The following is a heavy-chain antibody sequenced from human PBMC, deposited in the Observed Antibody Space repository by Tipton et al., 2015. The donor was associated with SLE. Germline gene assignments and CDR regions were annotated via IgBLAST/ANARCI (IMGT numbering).Heavy chain of an antibody. CDR1: GDSVSHYY. V-gene: IGHV4-4*07. D-gene: IGHD3-9*01. Sequence: LRLSCTVSGDSVSHYYWSWIRQPAGKGPEWIGHLHISGPNWNTNYNPSLKSRVTISLDTSKNQFSLKLTSVTAADTAVYYCARDVDWGLGYFDYWGQGTLVTVSS. CDR3: ARDVDWGLGYFDY. CDR2: LHISGPNWNT. J-gene: IGHJ4*02.